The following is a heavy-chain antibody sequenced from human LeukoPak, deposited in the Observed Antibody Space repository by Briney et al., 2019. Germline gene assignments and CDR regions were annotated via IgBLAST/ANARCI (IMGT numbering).Heavy chain of an antibody. CDR2: ISGSGGST. J-gene: IGHJ6*04. CDR1: GFSVRTTY. D-gene: IGHD3-10*02. CDR3: AELGITMIGGV. Sequence: PGGSLRLSCAASGFSVRTTYMSWVRQAPGKVLEWVSAISGSGGSTYYADSVKGRFTISRDNAKNSLYLQMNSLRAEDTAVYYCAELGITMIGGVWGKGTTVTISS. V-gene: IGHV3-23*01.